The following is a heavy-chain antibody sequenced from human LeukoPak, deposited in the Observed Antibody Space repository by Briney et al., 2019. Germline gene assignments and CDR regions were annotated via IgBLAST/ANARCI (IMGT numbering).Heavy chain of an antibody. D-gene: IGHD3-22*01. CDR2: IYPGDSDT. V-gene: IGHV5-51*01. J-gene: IGHJ2*01. Sequence: GESLRISCKGSGYSFTTYWIIWVRQMPGKGLEWMGIIYPGDSDTRYSPSFQGQVTISADKSISTAYLQWSSLKASDTAMYYCATKLPQYDRSGYQNWYFDLWGRGTLVTVSS. CDR1: GYSFTTYW. CDR3: ATKLPQYDRSGYQNWYFDL.